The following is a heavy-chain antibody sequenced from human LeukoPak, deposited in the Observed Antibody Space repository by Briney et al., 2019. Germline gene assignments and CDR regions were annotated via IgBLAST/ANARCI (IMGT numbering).Heavy chain of an antibody. V-gene: IGHV1-46*03. D-gene: IGHD3-22*01. Sequence: ASVKVSCKASGYTFTSYYMHWVRQAPGQGLEWMGIINPSGGSTSYAQKFQGRVTMTRDTSTSTAYMELSSLRSEDTAVYYCAREGRYYDSSGYFSHDAFDIWGQGTMVTVSS. J-gene: IGHJ3*02. CDR1: GYTFTSYY. CDR2: INPSGGST. CDR3: AREGRYYDSSGYFSHDAFDI.